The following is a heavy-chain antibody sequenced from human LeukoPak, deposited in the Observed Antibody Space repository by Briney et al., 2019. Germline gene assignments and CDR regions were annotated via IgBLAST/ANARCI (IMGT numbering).Heavy chain of an antibody. V-gene: IGHV4-39*01. CDR3: ARRGIMGGYLDY. CDR1: GGSISSSSYY. CDR2: IYYSGST. J-gene: IGHJ4*02. Sequence: PSETLSLTCTVSGGSISSSSYYWGWIRQPPGKGLEWIGSIYYSGSTYYNPSLKSRVTISVDTSKNQFSLKLSSVTAADTAVYYCARRGIMGGYLDYWGQGTLVTVSS. D-gene: IGHD3-22*01.